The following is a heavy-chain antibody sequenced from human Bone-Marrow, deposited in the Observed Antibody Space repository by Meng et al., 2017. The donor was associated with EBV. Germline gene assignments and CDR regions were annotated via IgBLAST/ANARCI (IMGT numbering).Heavy chain of an antibody. CDR2: IYHSRST. J-gene: IGHJ5*02. V-gene: IGHV4-4*02. Sequence: GTGPGLGSAYGHLSVTCAVSCGPNASSNWWSWVRQPPVKGIEWLGQIYHSRSTKYNPTLKSRVTISVDKSKTQFSLMLSSVTATDTSLYYCATQRRVTGWFDPWGQGTLVTVSS. D-gene: IGHD6-25*01. CDR1: CGPNASSNW. CDR3: ATQRRVTGWFDP.